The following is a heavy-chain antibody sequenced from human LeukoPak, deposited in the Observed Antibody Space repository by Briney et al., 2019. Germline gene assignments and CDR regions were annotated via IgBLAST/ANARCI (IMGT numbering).Heavy chain of an antibody. D-gene: IGHD3-22*01. CDR3: AKNYYYDSSGYYAFSDY. Sequence: PGGSLRLSCAASGFTVSSNYMSWVRQAPGKGLEWVSVIYSGGSTYYADSVKGRFTISRDNSKNTLYLQMNSLRAEDTAVYYCAKNYYYDSSGYYAFSDYWGQGTLVTVSS. CDR2: IYSGGST. J-gene: IGHJ4*02. V-gene: IGHV3-53*01. CDR1: GFTVSSNY.